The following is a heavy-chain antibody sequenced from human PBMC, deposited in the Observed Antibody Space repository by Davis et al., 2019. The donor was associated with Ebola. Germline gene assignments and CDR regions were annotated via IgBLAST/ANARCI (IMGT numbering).Heavy chain of an antibody. J-gene: IGHJ3*02. CDR2: LGTSADT. Sequence: GGSLRLSCTASGFTFGDYAMSWVRQAPGKGLEWVSTLGTSADTYYADSVKGRFTISRDNSKNTLYLQMNGLRVEDTAIYFCVKDTSNIWFDIWGQGTMVTVSS. CDR3: VKDTSNIWFDI. V-gene: IGHV3-23*01. CDR1: GFTFGDYA. D-gene: IGHD1-26*01.